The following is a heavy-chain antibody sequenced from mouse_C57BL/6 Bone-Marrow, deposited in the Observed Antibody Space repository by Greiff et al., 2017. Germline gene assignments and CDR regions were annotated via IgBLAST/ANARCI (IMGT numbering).Heavy chain of an antibody. V-gene: IGHV1-81*01. Sequence: QVQLQQSGAELARPGASVKLSCKASGYTFTSYGISWVKQRTGQGLEWIGELYPRSGNTYYNEKFKGKATLTADKSSSTAYMELRSLTSEDSAVYFCARRGSYYYGSTAWFAYWGQGTLVTVSA. CDR2: LYPRSGNT. D-gene: IGHD1-1*01. CDR3: ARRGSYYYGSTAWFAY. CDR1: GYTFTSYG. J-gene: IGHJ3*01.